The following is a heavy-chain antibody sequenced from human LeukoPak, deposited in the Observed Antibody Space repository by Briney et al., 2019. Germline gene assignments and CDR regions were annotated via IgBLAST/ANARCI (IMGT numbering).Heavy chain of an antibody. CDR1: GFTFSTYW. CDR2: INSDGSST. D-gene: IGHD1-1*01. J-gene: IGHJ4*02. Sequence: GGSLRLSCATSGFTFSTYWMHCVRQAPGKGLVWVSRINSDGSSTSYADSVKGRFTISRDNAKNTLYLQMNSLRADDTAVYYCTRGGLEPVDFWGQGTLVTVSS. V-gene: IGHV3-74*01. CDR3: TRGGLEPVDF.